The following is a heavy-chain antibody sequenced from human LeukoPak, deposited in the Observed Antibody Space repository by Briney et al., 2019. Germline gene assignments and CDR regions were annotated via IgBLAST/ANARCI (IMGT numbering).Heavy chain of an antibody. J-gene: IGHJ4*02. CDR3: ARVSARYCSGGSCYDY. CDR2: IIPIFGTA. D-gene: IGHD2-15*01. Sequence: SVKVSCKASGGTFSSYAISWVRQVPGQGLEWMGGIIPIFGTANYAQKFQGRVTITADESTSTAYMELSSLRSEDTAVYYCARVSARYCSGGSCYDYWGQGTLVTVSS. V-gene: IGHV1-69*13. CDR1: GGTFSSYA.